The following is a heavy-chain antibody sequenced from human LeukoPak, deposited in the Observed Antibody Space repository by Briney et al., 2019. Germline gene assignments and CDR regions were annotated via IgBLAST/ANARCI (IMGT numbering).Heavy chain of an antibody. CDR1: GGSFSGYY. CDR3: ARGDSYYYGSGSYPFDY. V-gene: IGHV4-34*01. Sequence: PSETLSLTCAVYGGSFSGYYWSWIRQPPGKGLEWIGEINHSGSTNYNPSLKSRVTISVDTSKSQFSLKLSSVTAADTAVYYCARGDSYYYGSGSYPFDYWGQGTLVTVSS. J-gene: IGHJ4*02. CDR2: INHSGST. D-gene: IGHD3-10*01.